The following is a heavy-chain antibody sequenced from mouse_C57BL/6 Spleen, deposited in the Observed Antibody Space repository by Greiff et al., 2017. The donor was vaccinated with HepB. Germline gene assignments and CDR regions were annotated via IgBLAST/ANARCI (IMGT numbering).Heavy chain of an antibody. D-gene: IGHD1-1*01. J-gene: IGHJ2*01. Sequence: QVQLKQPGAELVKPGASVKLSCKASGYTFTSYWMHWVKQRPGRGLEWIGRIDPNSGGTKYNEKFKSKATLTVDKPSSTAYMQLSSLTSEDSAVYYCARSGAVVATEYYWGQGTTLTVSS. CDR2: IDPNSGGT. V-gene: IGHV1-72*01. CDR3: ARSGAVVATEYY. CDR1: GYTFTSYW.